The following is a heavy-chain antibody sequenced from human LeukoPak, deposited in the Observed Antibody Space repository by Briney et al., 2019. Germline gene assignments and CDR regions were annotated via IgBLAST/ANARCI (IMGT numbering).Heavy chain of an antibody. D-gene: IGHD5-12*01. CDR2: IYYSGTT. CDR1: GGSISSYY. J-gene: IGHJ5*02. CDR3: ARALQVATKYNWFDP. Sequence: PSETLSLTCTVSGGSISSYYWSWLRQPPGKGLEWIGYIYYSGTTDYNPSLKSRVTISIDTSKRQFSLKLNSVTAADTAVYYCARALQVATKYNWFDPWGQGTLVTVSS. V-gene: IGHV4-59*01.